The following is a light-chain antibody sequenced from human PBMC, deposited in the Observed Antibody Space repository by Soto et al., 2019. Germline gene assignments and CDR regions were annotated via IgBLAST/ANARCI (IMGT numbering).Light chain of an antibody. CDR2: DAS. CDR3: QQRSNWPPTWT. J-gene: IGKJ1*01. V-gene: IGKV3-11*01. CDR1: QSISSY. Sequence: EIVLTQSPATLSLSPGERATLSCRASQSISSYLAWYQQKPGQAPRLLIYDASNRATGIPASFSGSGSGTDCALTIISLEPEGFAVYYCQQRSNWPPTWTFGQGTKVEIK.